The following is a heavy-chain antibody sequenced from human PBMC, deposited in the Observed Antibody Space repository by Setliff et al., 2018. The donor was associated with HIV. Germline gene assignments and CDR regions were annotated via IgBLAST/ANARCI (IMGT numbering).Heavy chain of an antibody. CDR2: IYYSGST. Sequence: SETLSLTCSVSGGSITSGAYYWSWIRQPPGKGLEWIGSIYYSGSTYYNPSLKSRVTISVDTSKNQFSLKLTSVTAADTAVYYCVGDETTVTFDYWGQGTLVTVSS. J-gene: IGHJ4*02. D-gene: IGHD4-17*01. V-gene: IGHV4-39*07. CDR1: GGSITSGAYY. CDR3: VGDETTVTFDY.